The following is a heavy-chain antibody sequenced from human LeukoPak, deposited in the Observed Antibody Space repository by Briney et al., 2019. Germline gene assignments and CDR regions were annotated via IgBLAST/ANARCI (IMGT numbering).Heavy chain of an antibody. Sequence: GESLKISCKGSGYSFTGYWIGWVRQMPGKGLEWMGIIYPGDSDTRYSPSFQGQVTISADKSISTAYLQWSSLKASDTAMYYCARGSTSLANWFDPWGQGTLVTVSS. CDR3: ARGSTSLANWFDP. CDR2: IYPGDSDT. D-gene: IGHD2-2*01. J-gene: IGHJ5*02. V-gene: IGHV5-51*01. CDR1: GYSFTGYW.